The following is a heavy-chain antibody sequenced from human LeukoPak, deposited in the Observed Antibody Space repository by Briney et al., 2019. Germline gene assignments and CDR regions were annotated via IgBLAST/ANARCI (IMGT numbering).Heavy chain of an antibody. Sequence: PGGSLRLSCAASGFTFSSYWMHWVRQAPGKGLVWVSRINSDGSSTSYADSVKGRFTISRDNAKNTLYLQMNSLRAEDTAVYYCARGGDYGDAFDIWGQGTMVTVSS. CDR2: INSDGSST. D-gene: IGHD4-17*01. CDR3: ARGGDYGDAFDI. CDR1: GFTFSSYW. V-gene: IGHV3-74*01. J-gene: IGHJ3*02.